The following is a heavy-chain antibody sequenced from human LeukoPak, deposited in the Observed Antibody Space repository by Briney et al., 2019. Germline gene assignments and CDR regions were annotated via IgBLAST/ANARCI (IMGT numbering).Heavy chain of an antibody. CDR2: IYTSGST. Sequence: SETLSLTCTVSGGSISRGDSYWTWIRQPAGKGLEWIGRIYTSGSTNYNPSLKSRVTISVDTSKNQFSLKLSSVTAADTAVYYCARGLGGYGSGSSFNWFDPWGQGTLVTVSS. D-gene: IGHD3-10*01. J-gene: IGHJ5*02. CDR3: ARGLGGYGSGSSFNWFDP. V-gene: IGHV4-61*02. CDR1: GGSISRGDSY.